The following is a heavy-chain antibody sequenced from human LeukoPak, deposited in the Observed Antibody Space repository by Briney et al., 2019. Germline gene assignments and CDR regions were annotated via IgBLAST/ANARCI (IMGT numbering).Heavy chain of an antibody. CDR2: ISGSGGST. Sequence: GGSLRLSCAASGFTFSSYAMSWVRQAPGKGLEWVSAISGSGGSTYYADSVKGRFTISRDNSKNTLYLQMNSLRAEDTAVYYCAKDIENGSRSYSVDYWGQGTLVTVSS. V-gene: IGHV3-23*01. J-gene: IGHJ4*02. CDR1: GFTFSSYA. CDR3: AKDIENGSRSYSVDY. D-gene: IGHD3-10*01.